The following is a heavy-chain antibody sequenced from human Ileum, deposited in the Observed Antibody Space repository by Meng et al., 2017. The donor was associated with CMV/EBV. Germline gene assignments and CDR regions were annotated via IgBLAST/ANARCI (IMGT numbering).Heavy chain of an antibody. D-gene: IGHD3-16*01. Sequence: GGSGGGLVKPGGSLRLSCAASGFTFSDYYMSRIRQAPGKGLEWVSYISSSSSYTNYADSVKGRFTISRDNAKNSLYLQMNSLRAEDTAVYYCAKDCGFGGNRDYWGQGTLVTVSS. CDR1: GFTFSDYY. CDR3: AKDCGFGGNRDY. V-gene: IGHV3-11*06. CDR2: ISSSSSYT. J-gene: IGHJ4*02.